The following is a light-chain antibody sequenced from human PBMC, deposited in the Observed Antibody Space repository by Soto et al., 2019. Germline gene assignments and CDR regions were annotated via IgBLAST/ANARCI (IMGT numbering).Light chain of an antibody. Sequence: QSVLTQPASVSGSPGQSITISCTGTSSDVGGYNYVSWYQQHPGKAPKLMIYDVSNRPSGVSNHFSGSKSGNTASLTFFGLQAEDEADYYCSSYTSSSIPYVFGTGTKVTVL. CDR3: SSYTSSSIPYV. V-gene: IGLV2-14*01. CDR1: SSDVGGYNY. CDR2: DVS. J-gene: IGLJ1*01.